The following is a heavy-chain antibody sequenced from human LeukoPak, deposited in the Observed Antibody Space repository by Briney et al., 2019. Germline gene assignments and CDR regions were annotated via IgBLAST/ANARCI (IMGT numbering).Heavy chain of an antibody. Sequence: ASVKVSCKASGYTFTDSYMHWVRQAPGQGLEWMGWINPKTGGTNYAQRFQGWVTMTRDTSIRTAYMELNSLRSDDTAVYYCARDGRLTIFVRGIITEGSPPKNWGQGTLVTVSS. CDR1: GYTFTDSY. V-gene: IGHV1-2*04. CDR2: INPKTGGT. J-gene: IGHJ4*02. CDR3: ARDGRLTIFVRGIITEGSPPKN. D-gene: IGHD3-10*01.